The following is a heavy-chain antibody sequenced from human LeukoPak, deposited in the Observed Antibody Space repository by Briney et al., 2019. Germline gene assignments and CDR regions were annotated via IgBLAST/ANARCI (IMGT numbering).Heavy chain of an antibody. D-gene: IGHD1-26*01. CDR1: GYTFTSYD. Sequence: ASVKVSCKASGYTFTSYDINWVRQATGQGREWMEWMNPTSGNTGYEQKSQGRVTMTRNTSIRPAYLELSSRRSEGTAADYCARGLTYSGYVDYWGQGTLVTVSS. J-gene: IGHJ4*02. V-gene: IGHV1-8*01. CDR2: MNPTSGNT. CDR3: ARGLTYSGYVDY.